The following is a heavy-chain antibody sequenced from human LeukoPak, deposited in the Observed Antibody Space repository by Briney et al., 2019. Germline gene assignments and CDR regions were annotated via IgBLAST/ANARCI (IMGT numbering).Heavy chain of an antibody. CDR2: ISGSGQTI. D-gene: IGHD3-10*01. V-gene: IGHV3-11*04. CDR1: GFTFGNYF. Sequence: GGSLRLSCEASGFTFGNYFMTWVRQAPGKGLEWLAYISGSGQTIYYAGSVQGRFTISRDNAKNSLFLQMNSLRVDDTAVYYCARRGWGSYSKDYWGQGTLVTVST. J-gene: IGHJ4*02. CDR3: ARRGWGSYSKDY.